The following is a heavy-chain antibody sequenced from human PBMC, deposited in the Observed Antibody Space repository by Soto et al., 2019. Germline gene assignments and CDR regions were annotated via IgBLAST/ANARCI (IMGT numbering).Heavy chain of an antibody. V-gene: IGHV3-30-3*01. CDR2: ISYDGSNK. CDR3: ARDRTSSRGYYYYGMDV. CDR1: GFTFSSYA. D-gene: IGHD6-13*01. Sequence: GGSLRLSCAASGFTFSSYAMHWVRQAPGKGLEWVAVISYDGSNKYYADSVKGRFTISRDNSKNTLYLQMNSLRAEDTAVYYCARDRTSSRGYYYYGMDVWGQGTTVTVSS. J-gene: IGHJ6*02.